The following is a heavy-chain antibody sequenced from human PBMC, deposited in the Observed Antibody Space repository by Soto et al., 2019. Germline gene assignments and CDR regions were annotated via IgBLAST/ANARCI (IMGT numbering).Heavy chain of an antibody. J-gene: IGHJ5*02. CDR2: INAGNGNT. D-gene: IGHD2-21*02. Sequence: GASVKVSCKASGYTFTSYAMHWVRQAPGQRLEWMGWINAGNGNTKYSQKFQGRVTITRDTSASTAYMELSSLRSEDTAVYYCAIGCRGGDADWFDPWGQGTLVTVSA. CDR3: AIGCRGGDADWFDP. CDR1: GYTFTSYA. V-gene: IGHV1-3*01.